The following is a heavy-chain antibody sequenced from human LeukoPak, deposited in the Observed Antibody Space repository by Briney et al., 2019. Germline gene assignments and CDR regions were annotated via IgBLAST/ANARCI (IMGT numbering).Heavy chain of an antibody. J-gene: IGHJ4*02. CDR2: LSAGGGST. CDR1: GFTFSSYA. D-gene: IGHD3-22*01. CDR3: AKVDYYERDADY. V-gene: IGHV3-23*01. Sequence: GGSLRLSCAASGFTFSSYAMHWVRQAPGKGLEWVSALSAGGGSTYYADSVKGRFTVSRDNSKNTLYLQMNSLGADDTAIYYCAKVDYYERDADYWGQGTLVTVSS.